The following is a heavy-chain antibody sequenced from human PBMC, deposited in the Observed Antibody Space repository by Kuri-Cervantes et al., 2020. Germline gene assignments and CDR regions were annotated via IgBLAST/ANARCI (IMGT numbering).Heavy chain of an antibody. Sequence: ETLSLTCAASGFTFSSYAMSWVRQAPGKGLEWVSAISGSGGSTYYADSVKGRFTISRDNSKNTLYLQMNSLRAEDTAVYYCARATLAGSFSGMDVWGQGTTVTVSS. CDR2: ISGSGGST. V-gene: IGHV3-23*01. CDR1: GFTFSSYA. D-gene: IGHD3-10*01. J-gene: IGHJ6*02. CDR3: ARATLAGSFSGMDV.